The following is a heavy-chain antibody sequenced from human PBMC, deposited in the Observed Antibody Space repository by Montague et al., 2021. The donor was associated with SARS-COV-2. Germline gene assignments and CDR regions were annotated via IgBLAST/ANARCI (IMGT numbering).Heavy chain of an antibody. CDR3: ARARVSIFGVLIMLPAAWAVDV. J-gene: IGHJ6*02. D-gene: IGHD3-3*02. CDR1: GGSFTGYY. Sequence: SETLSLTCAVYGGSFTGYYWTWIRQPPGKGLEWIGEINHSGSSNYNPSLESRVTMSVDTSKNQFSLRLNSVSAADTAVYYCARARVSIFGVLIMLPAAWAVDVWGQGTTVTVS. CDR2: INHSGSS. V-gene: IGHV4-34*01.